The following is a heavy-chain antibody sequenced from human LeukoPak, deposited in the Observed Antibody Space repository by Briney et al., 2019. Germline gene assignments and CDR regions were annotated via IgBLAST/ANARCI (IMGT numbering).Heavy chain of an antibody. Sequence: KPSETLSLTCTVSGGSISSYYWSWIRQPPGKGLEWIGYIYYSGSTNYNPSLKSRVTISVDTSKNQFSLKLSSVTAADTAVYYCARASGLLHFDYWGQGTLVTVSS. CDR3: ARASGLLHFDY. V-gene: IGHV4-59*01. D-gene: IGHD3-10*01. J-gene: IGHJ4*02. CDR1: GGSISSYY. CDR2: IYYSGST.